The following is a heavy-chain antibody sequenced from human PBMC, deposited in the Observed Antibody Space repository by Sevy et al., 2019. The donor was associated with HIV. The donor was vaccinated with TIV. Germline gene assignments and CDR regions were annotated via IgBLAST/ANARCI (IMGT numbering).Heavy chain of an antibody. Sequence: GGSLRLSCAASGFTFSNAWMTWVRQAPGKGLEWVGRIKGKPDGGTTDYAAPVKGRFTISRDDSKNTLYLQMNSLKTEDTAVYYCTTGGRQFDYWGQGTLVTVSS. CDR1: GFTFSNAW. J-gene: IGHJ4*02. CDR2: IKGKPDGGTT. V-gene: IGHV3-15*01. CDR3: TTGGRQFDY.